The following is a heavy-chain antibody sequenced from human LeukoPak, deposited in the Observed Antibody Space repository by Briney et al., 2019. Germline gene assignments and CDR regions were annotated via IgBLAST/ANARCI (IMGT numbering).Heavy chain of an antibody. J-gene: IGHJ4*02. CDR3: ERVGAAGTDY. CDR2: ISSSSSSI. CDR1: GFTFSSYG. D-gene: IGHD6-13*01. V-gene: IGHV3-21*01. Sequence: PGGSLRLSCAASGFTFSSYGMNWVRQAPGKGLEWVSYISSSSSSISYADSVKGQFTISRDNAEKSLHLQMNSLRAEDTAVYYCERVGAAGTDYWGQGTLVTVSS.